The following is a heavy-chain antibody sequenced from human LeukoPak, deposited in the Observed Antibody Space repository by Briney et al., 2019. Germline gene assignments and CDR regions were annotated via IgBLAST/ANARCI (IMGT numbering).Heavy chain of an antibody. CDR3: ARDRKSGGGTSLED. D-gene: IGHD2-15*01. J-gene: IGHJ4*02. CDR1: GFSFSAIA. Sequence: PGGSLTLSCAASGFSFSAIAMDWVRQGPGRGLEWLTMISHDGSDTYYSDSVRGRFTVSRDNSRTTLFLHMSGLRPDDTAVYFCARDRKSGGGTSLEDWGQGTLVTVSA. V-gene: IGHV3-30*04. CDR2: ISHDGSDT.